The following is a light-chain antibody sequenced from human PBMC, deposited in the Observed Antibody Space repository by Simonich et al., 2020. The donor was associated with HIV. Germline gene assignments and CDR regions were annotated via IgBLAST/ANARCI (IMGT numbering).Light chain of an antibody. J-gene: IGKJ1*01. CDR3: QQYNNWPPWT. V-gene: IGKV4-1*01. CDR1: QSFLHSSNNKNY. CDR2: WAS. Sequence: DIVMTQSPDSLAVSLGERATINCKSSQSFLHSSNNKNYLVWYQQKPGQPPKLLIYWASTRESGVPDRLSGSGSGTDFTLTISSLQAEDVAVYYCQQYNNWPPWTFGQGTKVEIK.